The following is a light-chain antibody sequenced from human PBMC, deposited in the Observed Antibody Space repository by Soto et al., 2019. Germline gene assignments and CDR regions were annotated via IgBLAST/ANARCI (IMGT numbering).Light chain of an antibody. J-gene: IGLJ3*02. V-gene: IGLV2-14*01. Sequence: QSVLTQPASVSGSPGQSITISCTGTRDDVGGYNYVSWYQQYPGKAPKLMIYEVSYRPSGVSNRFSGSRSGHTASLSISGLQAEDEADYYCSAYTNIGTRVFGGGTKLTVL. CDR1: RDDVGGYNY. CDR3: SAYTNIGTRV. CDR2: EVS.